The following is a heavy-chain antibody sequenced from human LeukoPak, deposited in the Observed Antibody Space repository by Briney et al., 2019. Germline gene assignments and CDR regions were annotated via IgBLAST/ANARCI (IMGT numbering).Heavy chain of an antibody. CDR1: GGSFNGYY. J-gene: IGHJ4*02. CDR3: ARVRGYGDYVDY. CDR2: INHSGST. Sequence: PSETLSLTCAVYGGSFNGYYWSWIRQPPGKGLEWIGEINHSGSTNYNPSLKSRVTISVDTSKNQFSLKLSSVTAADTAVYYCARVRGYGDYVDYWGQGTLVTVSS. V-gene: IGHV4-34*01. D-gene: IGHD4-17*01.